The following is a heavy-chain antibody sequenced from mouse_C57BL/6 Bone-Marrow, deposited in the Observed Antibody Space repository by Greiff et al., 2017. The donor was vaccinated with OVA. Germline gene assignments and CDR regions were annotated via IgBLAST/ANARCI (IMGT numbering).Heavy chain of an antibody. J-gene: IGHJ2*01. V-gene: IGHV1-78*01. D-gene: IGHD2-4*01. Sequence: QVQLQQSDAELVKPGASVKLSCKASGYTFTDHSINWMKQRPEQGLEWIGYIYPRDGSTKYNEKFKGKATLTADKSSCTAYMQLNSLTSEDSAVYFGARSGDYDDVGSNFDDTGEGTALTASS. CDR3: ARSGDYDDVGSNFDD. CDR2: IYPRDGST. CDR1: GYTFTDHS.